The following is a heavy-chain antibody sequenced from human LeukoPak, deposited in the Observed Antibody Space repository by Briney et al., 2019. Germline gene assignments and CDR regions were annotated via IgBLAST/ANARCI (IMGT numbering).Heavy chain of an antibody. J-gene: IGHJ4*02. Sequence: PGGSLRLSCAASGFTFSSYGMHWVRQAPGKGLEWVAFIRYDGSNKYYADSVKGRFTISRDNSKNTLYLQMNSLRAEDTAVYYCAKGGGYLLEPLYYFDYWGQGTLVTVSS. V-gene: IGHV3-30*02. CDR1: GFTFSSYG. CDR2: IRYDGSNK. CDR3: AKGGGYLLEPLYYFDY. D-gene: IGHD3-22*01.